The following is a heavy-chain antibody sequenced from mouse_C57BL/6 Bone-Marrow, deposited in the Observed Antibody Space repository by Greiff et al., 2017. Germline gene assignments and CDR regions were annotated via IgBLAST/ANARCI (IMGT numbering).Heavy chain of an antibody. Sequence: QVQLQHSGPGLVQPSQSLSITCTVSGFSLTSYGVHWVRQSPGKGLEWLGVIWSGGSTDYNAAFISRLSISKDNSKSQVFFKMNSLQADDTAIYYCARWPPDEYDEGWYFDVWGTGTTVTVSS. CDR2: IWSGGST. CDR3: ARWPPDEYDEGWYFDV. V-gene: IGHV2-2*01. D-gene: IGHD2-4*01. J-gene: IGHJ1*03. CDR1: GFSLTSYG.